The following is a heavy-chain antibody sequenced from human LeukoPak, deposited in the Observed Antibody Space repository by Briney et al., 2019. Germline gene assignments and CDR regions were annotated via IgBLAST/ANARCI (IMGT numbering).Heavy chain of an antibody. CDR1: GYTFTGYY. V-gene: IGHV1-2*02. CDR2: INPNSGGT. J-gene: IGHJ6*03. CDR3: ARGGFLEWLPESPPYYYYYMDV. D-gene: IGHD3-3*01. Sequence: GASVKVSCKASGYTFTGYYMHWVRQAPGQGLEWMGWINPNSGGTNYAQKFQGRVTMTRDTSISTAYMELSRLRSDDTAVYYCARGGFLEWLPESPPYYYYYMDVWGKGTTVTVSS.